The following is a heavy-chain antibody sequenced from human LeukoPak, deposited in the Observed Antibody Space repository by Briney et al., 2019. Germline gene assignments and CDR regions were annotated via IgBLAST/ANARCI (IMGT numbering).Heavy chain of an antibody. CDR1: GYSISSGYY. Sequence: SETLSLTCTVSGYSISSGYYWGWIRQPPGKGLEWIGSIHHSGSTYYNPSLKSRVTISVDTSKNLFSLNMSSVTAADTAVYYCARVTGCSGGSCYFHGMDVWGQGTTVTVSS. D-gene: IGHD2-15*01. J-gene: IGHJ6*02. V-gene: IGHV4-38-2*02. CDR2: IHHSGST. CDR3: ARVTGCSGGSCYFHGMDV.